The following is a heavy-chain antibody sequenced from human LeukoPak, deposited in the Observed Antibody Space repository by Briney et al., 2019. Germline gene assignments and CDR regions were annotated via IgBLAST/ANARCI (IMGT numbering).Heavy chain of an antibody. D-gene: IGHD3-22*01. J-gene: IGHJ4*02. V-gene: IGHV1-2*02. CDR2: INPNSGGT. CDR1: GYTFTGYY. Sequence: ASVKVSCKASGYTFTGYYMHWVRQAPGQGLEWMGWINPNSGGTNYAQKFQGRVTMTRDTSISTAYMGLSRLRSDDTAVYYCARDRSGDYDSSGYYLWYWGQGTLVTVSS. CDR3: ARDRSGDYDSSGYYLWY.